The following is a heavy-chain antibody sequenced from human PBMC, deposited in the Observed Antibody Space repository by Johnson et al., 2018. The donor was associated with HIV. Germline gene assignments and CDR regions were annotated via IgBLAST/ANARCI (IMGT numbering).Heavy chain of an antibody. CDR3: AKDWSSSPPGAFDI. V-gene: IGHV3-66*02. J-gene: IGHJ3*02. Sequence: VQLVESGGGLVQPGGSLRLSCAASGFTVSSNYMSWVRQAPGKGLEWVSVIYSGGSTYYADSVKGRFTISRDNSKNTLFLHMNSLRAEDTALYYCAKDWSSSPPGAFDIWGQGTMVTVSS. D-gene: IGHD6-6*01. CDR1: GFTVSSNY. CDR2: IYSGGST.